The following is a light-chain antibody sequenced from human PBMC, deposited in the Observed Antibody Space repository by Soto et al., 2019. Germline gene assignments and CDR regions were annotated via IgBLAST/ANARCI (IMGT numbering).Light chain of an antibody. CDR2: EVS. CDR1: SSDVGGYNY. Sequence: QSVLAQPASVSGSPGQSITISCTGTSSDVGGYNYVSWYQQHPGKAPKLMIYEVSNRPSGVSNRFSGSKSGNTASLTISGLQAEDEADYYCSSHTSSSTLEVFGTGTKVTVL. CDR3: SSHTSSSTLEV. J-gene: IGLJ1*01. V-gene: IGLV2-14*01.